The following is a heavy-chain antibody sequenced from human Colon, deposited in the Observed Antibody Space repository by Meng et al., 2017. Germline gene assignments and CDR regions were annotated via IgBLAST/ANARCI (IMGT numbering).Heavy chain of an antibody. D-gene: IGHD1-7*01. V-gene: IGHV4-34*01. CDR3: AFVEAGTHQGAFNI. J-gene: IGHJ3*02. CDR2: ISHTGYT. Sequence: VQCQLGGAGLLKPSETLSLTCGVYGGSFSGYYWTWVRQPPGKGLEWIGEISHTGYTKYNPSLKSRVTMSVNASENPFSLRLSSVTAADTAIYYCAFVEAGTHQGAFNIWGQGALVTVSS. CDR1: GGSFSGYY.